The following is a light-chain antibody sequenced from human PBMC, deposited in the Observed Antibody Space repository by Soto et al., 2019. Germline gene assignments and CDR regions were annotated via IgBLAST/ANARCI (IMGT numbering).Light chain of an antibody. CDR2: DVS. CDR1: SSDIGAYNY. V-gene: IGLV2-14*03. CDR3: FSYRSNSALV. Sequence: QSVLTQPASVSGSPGQSITISCTGTSSDIGAYNYVSWYQQHPGKAPKLMIYDVSDRPSGVSNRFSGSKSGNTASLTISGLQTEDEADYYCFSYRSNSALVFGGGTKVTVL. J-gene: IGLJ3*02.